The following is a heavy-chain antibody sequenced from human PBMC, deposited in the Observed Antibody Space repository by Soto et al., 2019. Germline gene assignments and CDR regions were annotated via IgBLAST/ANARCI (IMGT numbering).Heavy chain of an antibody. J-gene: IGHJ3*02. V-gene: IGHV5-51*01. CDR1: GYSFTSYW. D-gene: IGHD3-22*01. CDR3: ARRGTRDSSGYYYAFDI. CDR2: IYPGDSDT. Sequence: GESLKISCKGSGYSFTSYWIGWVRQMPGKGLEWMGIIYPGDSDTRYSPSFQGQVTISADKSISTAYLQWSSLKASDTAMYYCARRGTRDSSGYYYAFDIWGQGTMVTV.